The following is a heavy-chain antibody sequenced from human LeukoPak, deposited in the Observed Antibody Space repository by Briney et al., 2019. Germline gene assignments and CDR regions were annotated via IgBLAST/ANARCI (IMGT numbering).Heavy chain of an antibody. CDR3: AKWARDYVWGSYPNDAFDI. CDR2: IWYDGSNK. Sequence: GGSLRLSCAASGFTFSSYGMHWVRQAPGKGLEWVAVIWYDGSNKYYADSVKGRFTISRDNSKNTLYLQMNSLRAEDTAVYYCAKWARDYVWGSYPNDAFDIWGQGTMVTVSS. D-gene: IGHD3-16*01. J-gene: IGHJ3*02. V-gene: IGHV3-33*06. CDR1: GFTFSSYG.